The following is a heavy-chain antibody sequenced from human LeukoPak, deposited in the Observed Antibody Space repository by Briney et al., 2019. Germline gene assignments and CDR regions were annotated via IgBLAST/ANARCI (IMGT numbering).Heavy chain of an antibody. D-gene: IGHD6-6*01. V-gene: IGHV3-7*03. CDR1: GFTFNNYW. CDR3: ARDDIAARPFDY. J-gene: IGHJ4*02. CDR2: IEQDGSEK. Sequence: GGSLRLSCAASGFTFNNYWMSWVRQAPGKGLEWVANIEQDGSEKYYVDSVKGRFTISRDNAKNSLYLQMNSLRAEDTAVYYCARDDIAARPFDYWGQGTLVTVSS.